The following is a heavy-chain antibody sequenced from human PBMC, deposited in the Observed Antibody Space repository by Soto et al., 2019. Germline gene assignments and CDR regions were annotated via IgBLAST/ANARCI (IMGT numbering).Heavy chain of an antibody. D-gene: IGHD3-3*01. J-gene: IGHJ4*02. CDR2: ISASGGST. V-gene: IGHV3-23*01. CDR3: AKRVNTYYFDS. CDR1: GFTFSSYA. Sequence: EVQLLESGGGLVQPGGSLRLSCATSGFTFSSYAMTWLRQAPGKGLEWVSAISASGGSTYHADSVKGRFAISRDNSQNTLYLQINSLRAEDTAVYYCAKRVNTYYFDSWGQGTLVTVSS.